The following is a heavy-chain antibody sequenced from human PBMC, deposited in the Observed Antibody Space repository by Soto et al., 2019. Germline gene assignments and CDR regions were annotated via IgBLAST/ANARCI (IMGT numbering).Heavy chain of an antibody. CDR3: ARDGRTVVNGGGYYYYGMDV. CDR2: INAGNGNT. V-gene: IGHV1-3*01. D-gene: IGHD4-17*01. Sequence: ASVKVSCKASGYTFTSYAMHWVRQAPGQRLEWMGWINAGNGNTKYPQKFQGRVTITRDTSASTAYMELSSLRSEDTAVYYCARDGRTVVNGGGYYYYGMDVWGQGTTVTVSS. CDR1: GYTFTSYA. J-gene: IGHJ6*02.